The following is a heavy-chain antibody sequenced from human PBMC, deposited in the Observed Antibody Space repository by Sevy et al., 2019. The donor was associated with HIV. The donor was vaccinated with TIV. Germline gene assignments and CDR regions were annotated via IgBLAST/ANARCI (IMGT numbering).Heavy chain of an antibody. D-gene: IGHD3-22*01. V-gene: IGHV3-30*02. J-gene: IGHJ1*01. CDR2: IRFDGSEK. CDR3: AKDRGYYESAVHF. CDR1: GFPFSNYA. Sequence: GGSLRLSCEASGFPFSNYAMQWVRQAPGKGLEWVAFIRFDGSEKYYADSVKGRFTISRDNSKNTLFLQMTRLKAEDTAVYYCAKDRGYYESAVHFWGQGALVTVSS.